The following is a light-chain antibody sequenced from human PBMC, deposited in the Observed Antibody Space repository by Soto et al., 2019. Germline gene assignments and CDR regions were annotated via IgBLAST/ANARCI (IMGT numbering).Light chain of an antibody. Sequence: QSALTQPASVSGSPGQSITISCTGTSSDVGAYNYVSWYQQHPGRAPKLIIYEVSDRPSGISDRFSGSKSGNTASLTISGLQAEDEADYFCCSYAATFSVFGGGTKVTVL. CDR2: EVS. V-gene: IGLV2-14*01. CDR1: SSDVGAYNY. J-gene: IGLJ3*02. CDR3: CSYAATFSV.